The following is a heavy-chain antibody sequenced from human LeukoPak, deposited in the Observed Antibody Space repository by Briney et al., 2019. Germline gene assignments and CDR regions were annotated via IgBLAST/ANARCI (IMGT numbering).Heavy chain of an antibody. CDR1: GFTFRSND. V-gene: IGHV3-13*01. Sequence: GGSLRLSCAASGFTFRSNDMHWVRQATGKRLEWVSAIGTGGDTHYSDSVKGRFTISKENARSSLYLQMNSLRAEDTAVYYCARGRRGAASGIDPLFDLWGQGTLATVSS. CDR2: IGTGGDT. D-gene: IGHD6-13*01. CDR3: ARGRRGAASGIDPLFDL. J-gene: IGHJ4*02.